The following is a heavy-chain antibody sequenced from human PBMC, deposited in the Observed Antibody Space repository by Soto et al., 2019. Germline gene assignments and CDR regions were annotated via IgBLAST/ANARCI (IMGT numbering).Heavy chain of an antibody. Sequence: QVQLVQSGAEVKKPGASVKVSCKASGYTFTSYYMHWVRQAPGQGLEWMGIINPSGGSTSYAQKFQGRVTMTRDTSTSTVYMELSRLRSEDTAVYYCAREESVYSCGPTEYFQHWGQGTLVTVSS. CDR3: AREESVYSCGPTEYFQH. J-gene: IGHJ1*01. V-gene: IGHV1-46*01. CDR1: GYTFTSYY. D-gene: IGHD6-19*01. CDR2: INPSGGST.